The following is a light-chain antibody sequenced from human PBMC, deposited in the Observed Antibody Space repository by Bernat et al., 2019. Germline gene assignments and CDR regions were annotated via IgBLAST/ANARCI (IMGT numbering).Light chain of an antibody. CDR2: RDN. V-gene: IGLV3-1*01. Sequence: SSELTQPPSVSVSPGQIASITCSGERLGSKFTCWYQQKPGQSPVVVIYRDNKRPSGISERFSGSHSANTATLTITGTQPMDEADYYCQAWDSSAGFFGGGTKLTVL. J-gene: IGLJ2*01. CDR3: QAWDSSAGF. CDR1: RLGSKF.